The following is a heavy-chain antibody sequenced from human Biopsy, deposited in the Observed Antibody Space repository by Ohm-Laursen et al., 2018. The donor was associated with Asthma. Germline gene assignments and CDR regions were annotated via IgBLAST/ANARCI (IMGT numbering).Heavy chain of an antibody. J-gene: IGHJ5*02. D-gene: IGHD3-9*01. CDR1: GFSLRTPGVG. CDR2: IYWDDYN. CDR3: ALSQDSGFDDHSPSWFDP. V-gene: IGHV2-5*02. Sequence: TQTLTLTFSFSGFSLRTPGVGVGWIRQSPGKALEWLALIYWDDYNLSRPPLKRRLTITKDPSKNQVVLTMTKMDPVDSGTYYCALSQDSGFDDHSPSWFDPWGQGTLVTVSS.